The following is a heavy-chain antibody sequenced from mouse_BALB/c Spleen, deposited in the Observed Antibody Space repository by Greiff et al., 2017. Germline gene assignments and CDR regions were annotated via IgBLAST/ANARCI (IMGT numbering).Heavy chain of an antibody. D-gene: IGHD2-2*01. CDR2: ISYSGST. CDR3: ASGYDAWFAY. Sequence: VQLQQSGPGLVKPSQSLSLTCTVTGYSITSDYAWNWIRQFPGNKLEWMGYISYSGSTSYNPSLKSRISITRDTSKNQFFLQLNSVTTEDTATYYCASGYDAWFAYWGQGTLVTVSA. V-gene: IGHV3-2*02. J-gene: IGHJ3*01. CDR1: GYSITSDYA.